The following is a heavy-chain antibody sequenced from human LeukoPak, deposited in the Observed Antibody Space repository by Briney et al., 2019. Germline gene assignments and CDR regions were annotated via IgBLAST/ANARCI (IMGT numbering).Heavy chain of an antibody. J-gene: IGHJ5*02. V-gene: IGHV3-7*01. D-gene: IGHD3-10*01. CDR2: IKQDGSEQ. Sequence: PGGSLRLSCTTSGFLFSSYWMGWVRQAPGKGLEWVANIKQDGSEQYYVDSVKGRFTISRDNAKNSLSLQMNSLRAEDTAVYYCARPLMYYYGSETYFWFDPWGQGTLVTVSS. CDR3: ARPLMYYYGSETYFWFDP. CDR1: GFLFSSYW.